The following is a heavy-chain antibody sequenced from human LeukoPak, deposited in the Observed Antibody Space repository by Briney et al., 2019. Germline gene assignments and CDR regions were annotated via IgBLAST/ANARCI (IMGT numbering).Heavy chain of an antibody. Sequence: GGSLRLSCAASGFTFSSYAMHWVRQAPGKGLEYVSAISSNGGSTYYANSVKGRFTISRDSSKNTLYLQMGSLRAEDMAVYYCARSIVVVVAAPYGMDVWGQGTTVTVSS. CDR3: ARSIVVVVAAPYGMDV. J-gene: IGHJ6*02. CDR1: GFTFSSYA. V-gene: IGHV3-64*01. CDR2: ISSNGGST. D-gene: IGHD2-15*01.